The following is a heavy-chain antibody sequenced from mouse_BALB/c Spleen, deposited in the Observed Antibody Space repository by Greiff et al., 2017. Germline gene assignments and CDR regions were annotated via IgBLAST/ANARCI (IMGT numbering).Heavy chain of an antibody. CDR3: ARSPYYGNYGAMDY. V-gene: IGHV5-17*02. D-gene: IGHD2-10*01. J-gene: IGHJ4*01. CDR1: GFTFSSFG. CDR2: ISSGSSTI. Sequence: EVNVVESGGGLVQPGGSRKLSCAASGFTFSSFGMHWVRQAPEKGLEWVAYISSGSSTIYYADTVKGRFTISRDNPKNTLFLQMTSLRSEDTAMYYCARSPYYGNYGAMDYWGQGTSVTVSS.